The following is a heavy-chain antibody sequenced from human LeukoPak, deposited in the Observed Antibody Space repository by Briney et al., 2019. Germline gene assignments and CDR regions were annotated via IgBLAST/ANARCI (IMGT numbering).Heavy chain of an antibody. CDR1: GGSFSGYY. J-gene: IGHJ5*02. V-gene: IGHV4-34*01. Sequence: SETLSLTCAVYGGSFSGYYWSWIRQPPGKGLEWIGEINHSGSTNYNPSLKSRVTISVDTSKNQFSLKLSSVTAADTAVYYCARRTRGYSYGFLWFDPWGQGTLVTVSS. D-gene: IGHD5-18*01. CDR3: ARRTRGYSYGFLWFDP. CDR2: INHSGST.